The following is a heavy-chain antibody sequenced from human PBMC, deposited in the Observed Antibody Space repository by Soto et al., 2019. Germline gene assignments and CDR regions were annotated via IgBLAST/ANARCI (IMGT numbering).Heavy chain of an antibody. D-gene: IGHD3-16*01. CDR2: IYWDDYK. CDR3: AQKGGGDRILDY. CDR1: GFSLNTRGVG. Sequence: QITLKESGPTLVKPTQTLTLTCTFSGFSLNTRGVGVGWIRQPPGKALEWIALIYWDDYKHYSPSLNSRLTITKDTPKNQVVLTITNIDPVDPAPYFCAQKGGGDRILDYWGQGTVVTVSS. J-gene: IGHJ4*02. V-gene: IGHV2-5*02.